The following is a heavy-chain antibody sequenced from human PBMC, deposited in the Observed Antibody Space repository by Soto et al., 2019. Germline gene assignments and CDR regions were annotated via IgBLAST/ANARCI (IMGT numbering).Heavy chain of an antibody. Sequence: SETLSLTCTVSGGSISSCGYYWSWIRQHPGKGLEWIGYIYYSGSTYYNPSLKSRVTISVDTSKNQFSLKLSSVTAADTAVYYCARERVASSGRTFDPWGQGTLVNVSS. CDR1: GGSISSCGYY. CDR2: IYYSGST. J-gene: IGHJ5*02. D-gene: IGHD3-10*01. V-gene: IGHV4-31*03. CDR3: ARERVASSGRTFDP.